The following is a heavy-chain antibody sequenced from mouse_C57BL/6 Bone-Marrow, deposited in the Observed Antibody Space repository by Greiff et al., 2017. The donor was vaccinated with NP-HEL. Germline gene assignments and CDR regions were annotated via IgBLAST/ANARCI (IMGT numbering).Heavy chain of an antibody. V-gene: IGHV1-52*01. CDR2: IDPSDSAT. J-gene: IGHJ4*01. D-gene: IGHD2-1*01. CDR3: ARVYYGKALAMDY. Sequence: VQLQQPGAELVRPGSSVKLSCKASGYTFTSSWMHWVKQRPIQGLEWIGNIDPSDSATHYNQKFKDKATLTVDKSSSTAYMQLSSLTSEDSAVYYCARVYYGKALAMDYWGQGTSVTVSS. CDR1: GYTFTSSW.